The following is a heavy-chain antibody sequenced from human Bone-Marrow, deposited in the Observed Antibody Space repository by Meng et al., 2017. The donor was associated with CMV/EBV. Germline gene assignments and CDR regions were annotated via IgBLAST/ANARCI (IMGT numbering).Heavy chain of an antibody. D-gene: IGHD1-26*01. Sequence: GESLKISCAASGFTFSSYWMSWVRQAPGKGLEWVANIKQDGSEKSYVDSVKGRFTISRDNAENALYLQMNSLTVEDTAVYYCAKDPVVGAPHVFDIWGQGAMVTFSS. CDR3: AKDPVVGAPHVFDI. CDR1: GFTFSSYW. J-gene: IGHJ3*02. V-gene: IGHV3-7*03. CDR2: IKQDGSEK.